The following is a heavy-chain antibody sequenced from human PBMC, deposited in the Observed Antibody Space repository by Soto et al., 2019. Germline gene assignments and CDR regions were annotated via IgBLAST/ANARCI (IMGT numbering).Heavy chain of an antibody. CDR3: ARDSRYFDWLLSLAGAFAI. CDR1: GYTFTSYA. V-gene: IGHV1-3*01. Sequence: ASVKVSCKASGYTFTSYAMHWVRQAPGQRLEWMGWINAGNGNTKYSQKFQGRVTITRDTSASTAYMELSSLRSEDTAVYYCARDSRYFDWLLSLAGAFAICGEGTLVTV. D-gene: IGHD3-9*01. J-gene: IGHJ3*02. CDR2: INAGNGNT.